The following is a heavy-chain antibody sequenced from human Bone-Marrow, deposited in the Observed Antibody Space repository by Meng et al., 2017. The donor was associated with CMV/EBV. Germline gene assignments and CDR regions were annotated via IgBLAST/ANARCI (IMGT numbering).Heavy chain of an antibody. CDR1: GFTFSSYG. V-gene: IGHV3-21*01. CDR3: ARELGSYDSSGFDY. Sequence: GESLKISCAASGFTFSSYGMHWVRQAPGKGLEWVSSISSSSSYIYYADSVKGRFTISRDNAKNSLYLQMNSLRAEDTAVYYCARELGSYDSSGFDYWGQGTLVTVSS. CDR2: ISSSSSYI. J-gene: IGHJ4*02. D-gene: IGHD3-22*01.